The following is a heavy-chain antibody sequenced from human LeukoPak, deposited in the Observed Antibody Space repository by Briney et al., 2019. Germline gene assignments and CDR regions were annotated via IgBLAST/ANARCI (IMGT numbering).Heavy chain of an antibody. J-gene: IGHJ6*03. V-gene: IGHV3-48*03. Sequence: GGSLRLSCAASGFTFSSYEMNWVRQAPGKGLEWVSYISSSGSTIYYADSVKGRFTISRDNAKNSLYLQMNSLRAEDTAVYHCARESSAGYYYMDVWGKGTTVTVSS. CDR1: GFTFSSYE. D-gene: IGHD6-13*01. CDR3: ARESSAGYYYMDV. CDR2: ISSSGSTI.